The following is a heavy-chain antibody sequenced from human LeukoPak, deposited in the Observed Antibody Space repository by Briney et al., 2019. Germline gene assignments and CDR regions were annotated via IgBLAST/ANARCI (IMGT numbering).Heavy chain of an antibody. J-gene: IGHJ4*02. CDR3: ARESYYYDSSGYSTTSFDY. V-gene: IGHV1-46*01. CDR2: INPSCGST. D-gene: IGHD3-22*01. Sequence: GASVKVSCKASGYTFTSYYMHWVRQAPGQGLEWMGIINPSCGSTSYAQKFQGRVTMTRDTSTSTVYTELSSLRSEDTAVYYCARESYYYDSSGYSTTSFDYWGQGTLVTVSS. CDR1: GYTFTSYY.